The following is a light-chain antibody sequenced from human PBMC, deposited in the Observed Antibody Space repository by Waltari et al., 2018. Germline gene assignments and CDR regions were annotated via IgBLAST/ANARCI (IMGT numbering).Light chain of an antibody. J-gene: IGLJ3*02. Sequence: QLVLTQSPSASASLGASVKLTCTLSSGHSSNVIAWLPQQPEKGPRYWMKVNSDGSHSKGDKIPARFSGSSAGPEHYPPTSSLQSEDEADYYCQTGGHGTWVFGGGTKLTVL. CDR2: VNSDGSH. CDR3: QTGGHGTWV. V-gene: IGLV4-69*01. CDR1: SGHSSNV.